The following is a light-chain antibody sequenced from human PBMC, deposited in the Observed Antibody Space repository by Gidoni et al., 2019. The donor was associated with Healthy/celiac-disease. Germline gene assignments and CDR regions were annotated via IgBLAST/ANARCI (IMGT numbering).Light chain of an antibody. CDR3: QQYYSTLRT. CDR2: WAS. J-gene: IGKJ1*01. CDR1: QSVLYRSNNKNY. Sequence: DIVMTQSPDPLAVSLGERATINCKSSQSVLYRSNNKNYLAWYQQKPGQPPKLLIYWASTRESGVPDRFSGSGSGTDFTLTISSLQAEDVAVYYCQQYYSTLRTFGQGTKVEIK. V-gene: IGKV4-1*01.